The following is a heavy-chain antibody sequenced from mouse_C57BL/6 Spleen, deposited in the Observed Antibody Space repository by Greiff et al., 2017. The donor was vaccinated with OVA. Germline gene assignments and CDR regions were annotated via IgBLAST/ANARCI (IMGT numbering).Heavy chain of an antibody. CDR1: GFSLSTFGMG. CDR3: ARNPVNSSGYVEYFDY. Sequence: QVTLKVSGPGILQPSQTLSLTCSFSGFSLSTFGMGVGWIRQPSGKGLEWLAHIWWDDDKYYNPALKSRLTISKDTSKNQVFLKIANVDTADTATYYCARNPVNSSGYVEYFDYWGQGTTLTVSS. CDR2: IWWDDDK. V-gene: IGHV8-8*01. D-gene: IGHD3-2*02. J-gene: IGHJ2*01.